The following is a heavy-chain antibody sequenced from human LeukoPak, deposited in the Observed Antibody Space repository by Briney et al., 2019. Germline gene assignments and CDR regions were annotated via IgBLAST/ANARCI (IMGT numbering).Heavy chain of an antibody. CDR3: ARHTYWGYQVS. CDR2: FYYSDTT. V-gene: IGHV4-39*01. D-gene: IGHD2-8*02. J-gene: IGHJ5*02. Sequence: PSETLSLTRTVSGGSISSSFWAWIRQPPGKGVEWIGSFYYSDTTYYNPSFKSRVTISVDASKNQFSLKLSSVTAADTAVYYCARHTYWGYQVSWGQGSLVIVSS. CDR1: GGSISSSF.